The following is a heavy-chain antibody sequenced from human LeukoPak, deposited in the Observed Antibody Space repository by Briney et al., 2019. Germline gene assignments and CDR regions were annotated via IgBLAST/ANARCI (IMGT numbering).Heavy chain of an antibody. J-gene: IGHJ6*03. CDR2: ISAYNGNT. CDR1: GYTFTSYG. Sequence: ASVKVSCKASGYTFTSYGISWVRQAPGQGLEWMGWISAYNGNTNYAQKLQGRVTMTTDTSTSTAYMELRSLRSDDTAVYYCARDGFEWLVPRGYYYYYMDVWGKGTTVTVSS. D-gene: IGHD6-19*01. V-gene: IGHV1-18*01. CDR3: ARDGFEWLVPRGYYYYYMDV.